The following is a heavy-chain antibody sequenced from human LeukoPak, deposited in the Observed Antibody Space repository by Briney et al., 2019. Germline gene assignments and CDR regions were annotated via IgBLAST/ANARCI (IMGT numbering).Heavy chain of an antibody. CDR3: ATSSTQKSFDY. Sequence: MSSETLSLTCTVSGGSISSYYWSWIRQPPGKGLEWIGYISYSGTTNYNPSLKSRVTISVDTSKNQFSLKLSSVTAADTAVYYCATSSTQKSFDYWGQGTLVTVSS. CDR1: GGSISSYY. CDR2: ISYSGTT. J-gene: IGHJ4*02. D-gene: IGHD6-13*01. V-gene: IGHV4-59*08.